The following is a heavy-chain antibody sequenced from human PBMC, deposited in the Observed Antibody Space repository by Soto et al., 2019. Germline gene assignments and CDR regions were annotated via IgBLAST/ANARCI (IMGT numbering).Heavy chain of an antibody. Sequence: SETLSLTWTVSGGSISSSNWWNWVRQPPGKGLEWIGHIYHSGTNNNNPSLKSRVTMSVDKSKNQFSLKLTSVTAADTAMYYRVTAFDSSGFGYFDIWGQGAMVTVSS. J-gene: IGHJ3*02. CDR2: IYHSGTN. CDR3: VTAFDSSGFGYFDI. CDR1: GGSISSSNW. V-gene: IGHV4-4*02. D-gene: IGHD3-22*01.